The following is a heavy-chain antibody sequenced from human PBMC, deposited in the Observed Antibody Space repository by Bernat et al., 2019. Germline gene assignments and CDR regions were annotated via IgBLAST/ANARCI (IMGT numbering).Heavy chain of an antibody. CDR3: ARASSYSGTYETRNYFDS. Sequence: EVQLVESGGGLVQPGGSLRLSCAASGFTFSDHYMDWVRQAPGKGLEWVGRSRNKDKTFTTEYAASVTGRFTISRDESKNSLYLQMNSPKTEDTAVYYCARASSYSGTYETRNYFDSWGQGTLVTVSS. D-gene: IGHD1-26*01. V-gene: IGHV3-72*01. CDR1: GFTFSDHY. J-gene: IGHJ4*02. CDR2: SRNKDKTFTT.